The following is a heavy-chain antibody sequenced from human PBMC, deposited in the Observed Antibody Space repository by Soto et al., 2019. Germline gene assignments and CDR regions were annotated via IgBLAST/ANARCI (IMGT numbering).Heavy chain of an antibody. Sequence: EVQLVESGEGLVQPGGSLRLSCAASGFTFSSYNIHWIRQAPGKGLEFVSAISRSGDRTYYADSVKGRFTITRDNSKKTVWLQMGSLRAEDMAVYYCARARLSSVQCDYFEYWGRGALVYVSS. CDR2: ISRSGDRT. CDR1: GFTFSSYN. V-gene: IGHV3-64*02. CDR3: ARARLSSVQCDYFEY. D-gene: IGHD3-22*01. J-gene: IGHJ4*02.